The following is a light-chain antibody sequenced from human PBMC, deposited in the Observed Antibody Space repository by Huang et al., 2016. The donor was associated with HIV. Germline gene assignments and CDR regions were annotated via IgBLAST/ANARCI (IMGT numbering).Light chain of an antibody. V-gene: IGKV3D-15*01. CDR3: QQYNNWPPWT. CDR2: GAS. CDR1: QGVANN. Sequence: EIVMTQSPGTLSVSPVERATLSCRASQGVANNVPWYQQKPGQTPRLLIHGASPRATGIPARFSGSASGTEFTLTLSSLQTEDFAIYYCQQYNNWPPWTFGQGT. J-gene: IGKJ1*01.